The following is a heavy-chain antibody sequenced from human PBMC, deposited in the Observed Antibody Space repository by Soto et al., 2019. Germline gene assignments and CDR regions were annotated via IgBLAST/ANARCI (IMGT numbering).Heavy chain of an antibody. CDR2: IYYSGST. Sequence: QVQLQESGPGLVKPSQTLSLTCTVSGGSISSGGYYWSWIRRHPGKGLEWIGYIYYSGSTYYNPSLKSRVTISVDTSKNQFSLKLSSVTAADTAVYYCARDLGGTRNNWFDPWGQGTLVTVSS. D-gene: IGHD2-15*01. V-gene: IGHV4-31*03. J-gene: IGHJ5*02. CDR1: GGSISSGGYY. CDR3: ARDLGGTRNNWFDP.